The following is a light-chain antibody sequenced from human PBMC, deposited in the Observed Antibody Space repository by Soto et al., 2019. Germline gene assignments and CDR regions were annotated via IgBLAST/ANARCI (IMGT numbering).Light chain of an antibody. Sequence: QSVLTQPASVSGSPGQSIAISCTGTFSDVGGYDYVYWYQQHPDKAPKLMIYEVTKRPSGVSNRFSGSKSGNTASLTISGLQTEDEDHYYCSLHTRRSNRVFGSGTKVTVL. CDR2: EVT. CDR1: FSDVGGYDY. V-gene: IGLV2-14*01. CDR3: SLHTRRSNRV. J-gene: IGLJ1*01.